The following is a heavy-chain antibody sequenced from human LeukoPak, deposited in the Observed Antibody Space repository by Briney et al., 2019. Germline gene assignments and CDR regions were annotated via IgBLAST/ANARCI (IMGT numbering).Heavy chain of an antibody. CDR3: ARGVLDYGDYVLRLDY. Sequence: GGSLRLSCAASGFTFSSYGMHWVRQAPGKGLEWVAVIWYDGSNKYYADSVKGRFTISRDNSKNTLYLQMNGLRAEDTAVYYCARGVLDYGDYVLRLDYWGQGTLVTVSS. CDR2: IWYDGSNK. CDR1: GFTFSSYG. D-gene: IGHD4-17*01. V-gene: IGHV3-33*01. J-gene: IGHJ4*02.